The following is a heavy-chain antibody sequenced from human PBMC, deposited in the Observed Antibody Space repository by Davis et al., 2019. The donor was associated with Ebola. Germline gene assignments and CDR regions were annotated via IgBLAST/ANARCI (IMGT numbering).Heavy chain of an antibody. Sequence: PSETLSLTCTVSGGSISSYYWSWIRQPAGKGLEWIGRIYISGSTNYNPSLKSRVTMSVDTSKNQFSLKLSSVTAADTAVYYCARDQAGYSSSWYDLDYWGQGTLVTVSS. V-gene: IGHV4-4*07. CDR3: ARDQAGYSSSWYDLDY. D-gene: IGHD6-13*01. J-gene: IGHJ4*02. CDR2: IYISGST. CDR1: GGSISSYY.